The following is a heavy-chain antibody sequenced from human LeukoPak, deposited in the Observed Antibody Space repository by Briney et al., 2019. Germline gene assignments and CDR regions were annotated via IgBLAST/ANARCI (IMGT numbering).Heavy chain of an antibody. CDR3: ARAAYDSTGYLTL. D-gene: IGHD3-22*01. J-gene: IGHJ4*02. V-gene: IGHV3-33*01. CDR2: IWYDGSNK. Sequence: PGGSLRLSCAASGFTFSSYGMHWVRQAPGKGLEWVAVIWYDGSNKYRADSVKGRFTISRDNSKNKLYLQMNSLRAEDTAVYYCARAAYDSTGYLTLWGQGTLVTVSS. CDR1: GFTFSSYG.